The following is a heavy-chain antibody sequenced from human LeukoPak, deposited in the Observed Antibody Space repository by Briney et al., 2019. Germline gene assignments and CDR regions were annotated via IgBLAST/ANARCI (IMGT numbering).Heavy chain of an antibody. D-gene: IGHD4-17*01. V-gene: IGHV3-7*04. CDR3: ARNGYGDYVGNWFDP. J-gene: IGHJ5*02. CDR2: IKQDGSEK. CDR1: GFTFSSYW. Sequence: GGSLRLSCAASGFTFSSYWMSWVRQAPGKGLEWGADIKQDGSEKYYVDSVKGRFTISRDNAKKSLYLQMNSLRAEDTAVYYCARNGYGDYVGNWFDPWGQGTLVTVSS.